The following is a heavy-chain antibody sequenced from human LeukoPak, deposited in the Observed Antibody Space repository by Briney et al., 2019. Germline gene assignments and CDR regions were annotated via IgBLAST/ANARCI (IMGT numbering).Heavy chain of an antibody. CDR1: RYTFTSYD. D-gene: IGHD3-3*01. Sequence: ASVKVSCKASRYTFTSYDINWVRQATGQGLEWMGWMNPSSGNTGYAQKFQGRVTMTRNTSISTAYMELSSLRSEDTAVYYCARAYDFWSGYYTGIRYYYYMDVWGKGTTVTVSS. V-gene: IGHV1-8*01. CDR2: MNPSSGNT. J-gene: IGHJ6*03. CDR3: ARAYDFWSGYYTGIRYYYYMDV.